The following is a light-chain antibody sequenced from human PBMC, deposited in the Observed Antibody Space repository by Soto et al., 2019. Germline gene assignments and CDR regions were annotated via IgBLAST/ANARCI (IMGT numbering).Light chain of an antibody. V-gene: IGLV1-44*01. CDR2: NNN. Sequence: QSVLTQPPSASGTPGQRVTVSCSGSSSNIGSNTVNCYQQLPGTAPKLLIYNNNQWPSGVPDRFSGSKSGTSASLAIGGLQSEDEADYFCAAWDDSLDNLVFGGGTKLTVL. CDR3: AAWDDSLDNLV. CDR1: SSNIGSNT. J-gene: IGLJ2*01.